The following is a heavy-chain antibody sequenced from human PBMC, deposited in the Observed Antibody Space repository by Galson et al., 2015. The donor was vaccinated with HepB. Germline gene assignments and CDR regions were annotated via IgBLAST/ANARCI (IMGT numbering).Heavy chain of an antibody. V-gene: IGHV3-NL1*01. CDR2: INADGGNT. CDR3: AKVRRDDAAEFSDP. Sequence: SLRLSCAASGFTFSSYGLHWVRQAPGKGLECVSDINADGGNTYYADSVKGRFTISRDNSKNTLYLQMNTLRPEDTAVYYCAKVRRDDAAEFSDPWGQGTLVIVSS. D-gene: IGHD2-15*01. CDR1: GFTFSSYG. J-gene: IGHJ4*03.